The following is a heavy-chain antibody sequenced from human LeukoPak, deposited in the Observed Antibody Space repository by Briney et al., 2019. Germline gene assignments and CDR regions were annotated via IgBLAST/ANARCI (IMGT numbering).Heavy chain of an antibody. CDR3: ARGVGYYDSSGYWLNWFDP. CDR2: IYYSGST. Sequence: SETLSLTCTVSGGSISSYYWSWIRQPPGKGLEWIGYIYYSGSTNYNPSLKSRVTISVDTSKSQFSLKLSSVTAADTAVYYCARGVGYYDSSGYWLNWFDPWGQGTLVTVSS. D-gene: IGHD3-22*01. V-gene: IGHV4-59*01. CDR1: GGSISSYY. J-gene: IGHJ5*02.